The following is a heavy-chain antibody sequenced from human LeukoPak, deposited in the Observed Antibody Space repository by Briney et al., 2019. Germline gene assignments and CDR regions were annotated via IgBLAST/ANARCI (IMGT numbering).Heavy chain of an antibody. CDR1: GGSFSGYY. D-gene: IGHD5-18*01. CDR2: IYHSGST. J-gene: IGHJ6*02. Sequence: PSETLSLTCAVYGGSFSGYYWSWIRQPPGKGLEWIGYIYHSGSTYYNPSLKSRVTISVDRSKNQFSLKLSSVTAADTAVYYCARFRTAYGMDVWGQGTTVTVSS. V-gene: IGHV4-34*01. CDR3: ARFRTAYGMDV.